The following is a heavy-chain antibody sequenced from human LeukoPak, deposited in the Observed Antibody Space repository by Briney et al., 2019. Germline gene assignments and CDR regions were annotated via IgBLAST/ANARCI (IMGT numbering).Heavy chain of an antibody. V-gene: IGHV3-74*01. CDR1: GFTFSSYW. Sequence: GGSLRLSCAASGFTFSSYWMHLVRQAPGKVLVWVSRINSDGTSTSYADSVKGRFTISRDNAKNTLYLQMNSLRAEDTAVYYCARAREMATNHNADTWGQGTLVSVSS. J-gene: IGHJ5*02. CDR3: ARAREMATNHNADT. D-gene: IGHD5-24*01. CDR2: INSDGTST.